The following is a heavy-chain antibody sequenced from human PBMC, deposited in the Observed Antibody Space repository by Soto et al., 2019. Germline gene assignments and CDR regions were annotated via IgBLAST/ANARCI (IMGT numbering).Heavy chain of an antibody. J-gene: IGHJ6*02. CDR2: IYYSGST. CDR1: GGSVSSSSYY. CDR3: ARQAKVGANYHYYYYYSMDV. D-gene: IGHD1-26*01. V-gene: IGHV4-39*01. Sequence: PSETLSLTCPVSGGSVSSSSYYWGWIRRPPGKGLERIGRIYYSGSTYYNTSLKSRVTISVDTSKNQFSLKLSSVTAADTAVYYCARQAKVGANYHYYYYYSMDVWGQGTTVTVSS.